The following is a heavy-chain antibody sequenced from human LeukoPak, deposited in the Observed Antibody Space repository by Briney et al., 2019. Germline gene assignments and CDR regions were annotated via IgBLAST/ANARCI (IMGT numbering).Heavy chain of an antibody. J-gene: IGHJ4*02. CDR2: INPSGGST. D-gene: IGHD5-12*01. CDR3: AKDASHKEVATIFADYFDY. Sequence: ASVKVSCKASGYTFTSYYMHWVRQAPGQGLEWMGIINPSGGSTSYAQKFQGRVTMTRDTSTSTVYTELSSLRAEDTAVYYCAKDASHKEVATIFADYFDYWGQGTLVTVSS. V-gene: IGHV1-46*01. CDR1: GYTFTSYY.